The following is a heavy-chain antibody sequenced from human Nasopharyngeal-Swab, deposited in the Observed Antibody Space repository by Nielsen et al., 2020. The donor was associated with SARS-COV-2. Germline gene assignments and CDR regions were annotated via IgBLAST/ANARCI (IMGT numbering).Heavy chain of an antibody. CDR2: IYSGGTT. Sequence: GESLKISCAASGFSFRSYGMHWVRQAPGKGLEWVSVIYSGGTTYYADSVKGRFTISRDNSKNTLYLQMNSLRGEDTAMYYCARGDSFWGQGTTVTVSS. CDR3: ARGDSF. CDR1: GFSFRSYG. D-gene: IGHD2-21*01. J-gene: IGHJ6*02. V-gene: IGHV3-53*01.